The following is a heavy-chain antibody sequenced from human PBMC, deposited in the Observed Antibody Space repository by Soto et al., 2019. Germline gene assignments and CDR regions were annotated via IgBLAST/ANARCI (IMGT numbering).Heavy chain of an antibody. CDR1: SECVDIYY. CDR2: IYSSGTT. V-gene: IGHV4-4*07. Sequence: LACAVCSECVDIYYFSWSRQSAGKGLEWIGRIYSSGTTNYNPSLKSRVTMSVDMSKSQFSLNVRSVTAADTAVYYCVRDVGGSGWFATWGQGTLVTVSS. CDR3: VRDVGGSGWFAT. J-gene: IGHJ5*02.